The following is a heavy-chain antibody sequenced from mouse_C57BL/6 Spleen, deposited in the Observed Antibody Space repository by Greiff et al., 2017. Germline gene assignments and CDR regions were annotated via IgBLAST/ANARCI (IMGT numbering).Heavy chain of an antibody. Sequence: VQLKESGPGLVKPSQSLSLTCSVTGYSITSGYYWNWIRQFPGNKLEWMGYISYDGSNNYNPSLKNRISITRDTSKNQFFLKLNSVTTEDTATYYCARDRGYGSSYRYFDVWGTGTTVTVSS. CDR2: ISYDGSN. CDR3: ARDRGYGSSYRYFDV. CDR1: GYSITSGYY. D-gene: IGHD1-1*01. V-gene: IGHV3-6*01. J-gene: IGHJ1*03.